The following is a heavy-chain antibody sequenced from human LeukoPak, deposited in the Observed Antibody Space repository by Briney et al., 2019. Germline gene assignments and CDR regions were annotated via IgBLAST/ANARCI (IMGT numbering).Heavy chain of an antibody. CDR1: GYTFTSYY. CDR2: INPSGGST. D-gene: IGHD3-22*01. V-gene: IGHV1-46*01. J-gene: IGHJ4*02. CDR3: AREISYHDSSGYYFAWDY. Sequence: ASVKVSCKASGYTFTSYYMHWVRQAPGQGLEWMGIINPSGGSTSYAQKFQGRVTMTRDTSTSTVYMELSSLRSEDTAVYYCAREISYHDSSGYYFAWDYWGQGTLVTVSS.